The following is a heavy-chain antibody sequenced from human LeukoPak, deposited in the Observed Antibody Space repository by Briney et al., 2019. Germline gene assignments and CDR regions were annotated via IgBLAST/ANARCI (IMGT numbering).Heavy chain of an antibody. CDR1: GFTFSSYG. V-gene: IGHV3-33*01. D-gene: IGHD1-26*01. CDR3: ARGGSYLPYYFDY. J-gene: IGHJ4*02. Sequence: GGSLRLSCAASGFTFSSYGMHWVRQAPGKGLEWVAVIWYDGSNKYYADSVKGRSTISRDNSKNTLYLQMNSLRAEDTAVYYCARGGSYLPYYFDYWGQGTLVTVSS. CDR2: IWYDGSNK.